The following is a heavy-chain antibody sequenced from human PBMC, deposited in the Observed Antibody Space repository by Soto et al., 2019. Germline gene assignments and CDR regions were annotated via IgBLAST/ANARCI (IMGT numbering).Heavy chain of an antibody. CDR1: GYSFTSYW. CDR3: ARFRDGYNYYYCDGMDV. J-gene: IGHJ6*01. CDR2: VDPSDSYT. V-gene: IGHV5-10-1*01. Sequence: GESLKISCKGSGYSFTSYWISWVRQMPGKGLEWMGRVDPSDSYTNYSPSFQGHVTISADKSISTAYLQWSSLKASDTAMYYCARFRDGYNYYYCDGMDVWRQGTTVTVSS. D-gene: IGHD5-12*01.